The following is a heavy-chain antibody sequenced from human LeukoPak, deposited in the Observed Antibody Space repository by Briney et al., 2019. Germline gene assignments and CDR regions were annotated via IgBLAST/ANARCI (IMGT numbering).Heavy chain of an antibody. J-gene: IGHJ4*02. D-gene: IGHD3-22*01. Sequence: PSETLSLTCTVSGGSISSYYWSWIRQPPGKGLEWIGYIYYSGSTNYNPSLKSRVTISVDTSKNQYSLKLSSVTAADTAVYYCASYSYYYDSSGYFDYWGQGTLVTVSS. CDR3: ASYSYYYDSSGYFDY. CDR2: IYYSGST. CDR1: GGSISSYY. V-gene: IGHV4-59*01.